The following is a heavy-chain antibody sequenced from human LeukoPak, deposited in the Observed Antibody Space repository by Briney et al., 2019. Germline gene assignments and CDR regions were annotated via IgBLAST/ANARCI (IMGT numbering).Heavy chain of an antibody. CDR2: VHRSGTT. V-gene: IGHV4-4*02. CDR1: GGSVSSRNW. J-gene: IGHJ4*02. CDR3: ASQAYSSGRLVDN. Sequence: SETLSLTCAVSGGSVSSRNWWTWVRQSPGKGLEWIGEVHRSGTTNYNPSLQSRVTMSVDKSKNQFSLKLSSVTATDTAVYYCASQAYSSGRLVDNWGRGTLVTVSS. D-gene: IGHD6-19*01.